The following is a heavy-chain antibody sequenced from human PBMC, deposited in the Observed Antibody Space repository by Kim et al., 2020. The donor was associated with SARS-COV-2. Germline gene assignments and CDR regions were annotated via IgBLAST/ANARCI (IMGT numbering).Heavy chain of an antibody. CDR3: ASSPAMVRGVIRDAFD. CDR2: IYYSGST. D-gene: IGHD3-10*01. Sequence: SETLSLTCTVSGGSISSSSYYWGWIRQPPGKGLEWIASIYYSGSTYYNPSLKSRVTISVDTSKNQFSLKLSSVTAADTAVYYCASSPAMVRGVIRDAFD. V-gene: IGHV4-39*01. J-gene: IGHJ3*02. CDR1: GGSISSSSYY.